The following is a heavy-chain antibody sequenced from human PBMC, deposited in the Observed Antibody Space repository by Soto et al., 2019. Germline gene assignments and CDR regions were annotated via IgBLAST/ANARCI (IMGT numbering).Heavy chain of an antibody. CDR2: SA. V-gene: IGHV1-69*01. Sequence: QVQLVQSGAEVKKPGSSVKVSCKASGVTFSIYTISLVRQAPGQGLEWMGGSANSAQKFQGRLTVTADESTSTVYLELSSLTSEDTAVYYCAREGPPDIAWFDPWGQGTLVSVSS. J-gene: IGHJ5*02. CDR1: GVTFSIYT. CDR3: AREGPPDIAWFDP. D-gene: IGHD2-15*01.